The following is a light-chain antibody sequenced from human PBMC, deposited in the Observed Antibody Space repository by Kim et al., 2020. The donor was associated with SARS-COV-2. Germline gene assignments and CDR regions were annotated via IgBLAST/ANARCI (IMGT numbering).Light chain of an antibody. Sequence: QSALTQPASVSGSPGQSITISCAGTGDDIGLYNCVSWYVQYPGKAPKLIIFDVDRRPSGVSDRLSGSKSGKTASLSISGLQVDEEADYYCASYRDGSTIFGGGTKLTVL. V-gene: IGLV2-14*03. CDR3: ASYRDGSTI. CDR1: GDDIGLYNC. CDR2: DVD. J-gene: IGLJ2*01.